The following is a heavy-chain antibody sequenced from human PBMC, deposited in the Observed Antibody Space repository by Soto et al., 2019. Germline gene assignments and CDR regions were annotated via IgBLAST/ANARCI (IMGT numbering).Heavy chain of an antibody. V-gene: IGHV4-30-4*01. CDR3: VRRLAVKPRYYFDY. CDR2: IYYTGST. Sequence: SETLSLTCPVSGCSITIGYYYWSWVRQPPGKDLEYIGYIYYTGSTYYNPSLNRRVTLSVDTSKNQFSLILSSVTAADTALYYCVRRLAVKPRYYFDYWGQGTLVTVSS. J-gene: IGHJ4*02. D-gene: IGHD6-19*01. CDR1: GCSITIGYYY.